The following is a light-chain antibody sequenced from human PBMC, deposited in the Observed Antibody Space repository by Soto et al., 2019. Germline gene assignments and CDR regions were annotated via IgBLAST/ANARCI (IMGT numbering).Light chain of an antibody. CDR1: QSVSSN. V-gene: IGKV3D-15*01. CDR3: QQYNNWPSWT. Sequence: EIVMTQSPATLSVSPGERATLSCRASQSVSSNLAWYRQKPGQAPRLLIYGASTRATGIPARFSGSGSGTEFTLTISSVQSEDFAVYYCQQYNNWPSWTFGQGTKVEIK. CDR2: GAS. J-gene: IGKJ1*01.